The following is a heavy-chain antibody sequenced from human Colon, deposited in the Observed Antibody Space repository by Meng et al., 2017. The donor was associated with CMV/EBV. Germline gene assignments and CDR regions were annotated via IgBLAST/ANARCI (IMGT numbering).Heavy chain of an antibody. CDR1: GYTFTTYD. V-gene: IGHV1-8*01. D-gene: IGHD2-2*02. CDR3: ARALKCNSTSCYTKYYYGLDV. Sequence: ASVKVSCKASGYTFTTYDINWVRQATGQGLEWMGCMNPNSVNTGYARKFQGRVTMTRNTSISTAYMELSSLRSEDTAVYYCARALKCNSTSCYTKYYYGLDVWGQGTTVTVSS. J-gene: IGHJ6*02. CDR2: MNPNSVNT.